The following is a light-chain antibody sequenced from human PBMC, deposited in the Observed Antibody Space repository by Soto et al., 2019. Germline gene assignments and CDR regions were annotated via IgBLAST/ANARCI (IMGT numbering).Light chain of an antibody. CDR1: SSNIGSNT. V-gene: IGLV1-44*01. CDR3: ASRDDSLNGYV. CDR2: SNN. J-gene: IGLJ1*01. Sequence: QTVVTQPPSASGTPGQRVTISCSGSSSNIGSNTVSWYQQLPGTAPKLLIYSNNQRPSGVPDRFSGSKSGTSASLAISGLQSEDEADYYCASRDDSLNGYVFGTGTKLTVL.